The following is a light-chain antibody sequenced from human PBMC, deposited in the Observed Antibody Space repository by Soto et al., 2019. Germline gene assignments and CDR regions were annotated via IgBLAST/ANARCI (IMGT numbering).Light chain of an antibody. CDR2: DVS. CDR3: SSYAGSTVV. V-gene: IGLV2-8*01. Sequence: QSALTQPPSASGSPGQSVTISCTGTSSDVGGYNYVSWYQQHPGKAPKLMIYDVSKRPSGVPDRFSGSKSGNTASLTVSGLQAEDDADYYCSSYAGSTVVFGGGTELTVL. J-gene: IGLJ2*01. CDR1: SSDVGGYNY.